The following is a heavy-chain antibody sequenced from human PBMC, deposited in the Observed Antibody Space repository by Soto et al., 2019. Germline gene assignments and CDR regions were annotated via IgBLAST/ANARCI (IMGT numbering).Heavy chain of an antibody. Sequence: QVQLQESGPGLVKPSETLSPTCTVSGGSISSYYWCWIRQPPGKGLEWIGYIYYSGSTNYNPSLKRRVTISVDTSKNQFSLKLSSVTAADTAVYYCAGSYYYDSSGYPGYWGQGTLVTVSS. V-gene: IGHV4-59*01. CDR3: AGSYYYDSSGYPGY. J-gene: IGHJ4*02. CDR1: GGSISSYY. D-gene: IGHD3-22*01. CDR2: IYYSGST.